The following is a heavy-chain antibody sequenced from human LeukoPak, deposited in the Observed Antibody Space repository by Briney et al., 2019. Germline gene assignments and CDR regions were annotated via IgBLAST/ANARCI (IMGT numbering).Heavy chain of an antibody. V-gene: IGHV4-59*08. CDR3: ARHEFDSGSLPYFDY. CDR2: IYYSGST. J-gene: IGHJ4*02. Sequence: SETLSLTCTVSGRSIRGYYWSWIRQPPGKGLEWVGYIYYSGSTNYNPSLKSRVTISVDTSKNQFSLKLSAVTAADTAVYYCARHEFDSGSLPYFDYWGQGILVTVSS. D-gene: IGHD3-10*01. CDR1: GRSIRGYY.